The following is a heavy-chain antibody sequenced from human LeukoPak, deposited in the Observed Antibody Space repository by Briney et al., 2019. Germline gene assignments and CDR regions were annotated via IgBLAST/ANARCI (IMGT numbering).Heavy chain of an antibody. J-gene: IGHJ4*02. CDR2: IYYSGST. CDR3: AIGGYYDSSGYLGDYFDY. Sequence: PSETLSLTCTVSGGSISSYYWSWIRQPPGKGLEWIGYIYYSGSTNYNPSLKSRVTISVDTSKNQLSLKLSSVTAADTAVYYCAIGGYYDSSGYLGDYFDYWGQGTLVTVSS. V-gene: IGHV4-59*01. CDR1: GGSISSYY. D-gene: IGHD3-22*01.